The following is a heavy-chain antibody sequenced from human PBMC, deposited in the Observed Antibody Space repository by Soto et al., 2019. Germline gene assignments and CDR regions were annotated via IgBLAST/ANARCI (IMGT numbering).Heavy chain of an antibody. CDR1: GYTINSYG. Sequence: GPSVTVSCKASGYTINSYGISWVRQEPGQGLEWMGWISAYNGNTNYAQKLQGRVTMTTDTSTSTAYMELRSLRSDDTAVYYCAVALTTAYYYYGMDVWGQGTTVTVSS. V-gene: IGHV1-18*01. D-gene: IGHD4-17*01. CDR2: ISAYNGNT. CDR3: AVALTTAYYYYGMDV. J-gene: IGHJ6*02.